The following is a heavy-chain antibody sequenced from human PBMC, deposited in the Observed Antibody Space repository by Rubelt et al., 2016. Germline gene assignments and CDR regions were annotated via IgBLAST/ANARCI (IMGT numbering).Heavy chain of an antibody. CDR1: GYSFTTYY. Sequence: GASVKISCKASGYSFTTYYMHWVRQAPGQGLEWMGWINTNTGNPTYAQGFTGRFVFSLDTSVSTAYLQISSLTAEDTAVYYCARALHGSLFDPWGQGTLVTVSS. D-gene: IGHD3-10*01. CDR2: INTNTGNP. CDR3: ARALHGSLFDP. V-gene: IGHV7-4-1*02. J-gene: IGHJ5*02.